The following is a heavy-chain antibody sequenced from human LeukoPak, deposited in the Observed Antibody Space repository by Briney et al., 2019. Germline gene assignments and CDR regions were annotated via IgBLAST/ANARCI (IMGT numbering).Heavy chain of an antibody. Sequence: GGSLRLSCAASGFTFSSYWMHWVRQAPGKGLEWVSAISGSGGSTYYADSVKGRFTISRDNSKNTLYLQMNSLRAEDTAVYYCAKEGTGGWSNFDYWGQGTLVTVSS. D-gene: IGHD6-19*01. CDR2: ISGSGGST. CDR3: AKEGTGGWSNFDY. CDR1: GFTFSSYW. J-gene: IGHJ4*02. V-gene: IGHV3-23*01.